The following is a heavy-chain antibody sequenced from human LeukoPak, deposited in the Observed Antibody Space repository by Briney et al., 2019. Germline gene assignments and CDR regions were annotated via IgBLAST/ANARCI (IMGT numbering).Heavy chain of an antibody. CDR3: ARRREAWRYYDSSGLDY. CDR1: GGSISSGGYY. V-gene: IGHV4-30-2*01. D-gene: IGHD3-22*01. Sequence: SQTLSLTCTVSGGSISSGGYYWSWIRQPPGKGLEWIGEINHSGSTNYNPSLKSRVTISVDTSKNQFSLKLSSVTAADTAVYYCARRREAWRYYDSSGLDYWGQGTLVTVSS. J-gene: IGHJ4*02. CDR2: INHSGST.